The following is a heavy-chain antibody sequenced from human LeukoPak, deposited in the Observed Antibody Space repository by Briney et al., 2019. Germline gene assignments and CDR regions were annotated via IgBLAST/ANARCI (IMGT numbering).Heavy chain of an antibody. J-gene: IGHJ4*02. CDR3: ARGRGIYYGSGSSIGDY. D-gene: IGHD3-10*01. V-gene: IGHV4-34*01. CDR2: INHSGST. CDR1: GGSFSGYY. Sequence: SETLSLTCAVYGGSFSGYYGSWNRQPPGKGLEWIGEINHSGSTNYNPSLKSRVTISVDTSKNQFSLKLSSVTAADTAVYYCARGRGIYYGSGSSIGDYWGQGTLVTVSS.